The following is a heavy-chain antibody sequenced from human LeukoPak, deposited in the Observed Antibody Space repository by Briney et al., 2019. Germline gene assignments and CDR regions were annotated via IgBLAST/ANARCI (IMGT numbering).Heavy chain of an antibody. J-gene: IGHJ4*02. CDR2: ITGDTSTM. CDR1: GFSFSTYS. V-gene: IGHV3-48*01. Sequence: GGSLRLSCAASGFSFSTYSMNWVRQAPGKGLEWVSYITGDTSTMYYADSVKGRFTISSDNTENSLYLQMNSLRAEDTAVYYCARRFDLWGQGTLVTVSS. CDR3: ARRFDL.